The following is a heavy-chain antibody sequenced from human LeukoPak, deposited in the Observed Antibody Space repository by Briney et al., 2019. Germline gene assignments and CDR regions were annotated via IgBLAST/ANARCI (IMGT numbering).Heavy chain of an antibody. Sequence: GGSLRLSCAASGFTFSSYWMSWVRQAPGKGLEWVANIRQDGSERYYVVSVKGRFTISRDNAKNSPYLQMDSLRPEDTAVYYCAEDKSYGSGIDHWGQGALVTVSS. J-gene: IGHJ4*02. V-gene: IGHV3-7*01. CDR2: IRQDGSER. CDR1: GFTFSSYW. D-gene: IGHD5-24*01. CDR3: AEDKSYGSGIDH.